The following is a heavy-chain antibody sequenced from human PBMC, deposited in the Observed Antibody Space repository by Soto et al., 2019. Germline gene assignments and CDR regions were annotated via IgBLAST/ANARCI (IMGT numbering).Heavy chain of an antibody. CDR3: ARHTGIAFRPTVWFAP. CDR1: GGSISSSSYY. Sequence: SETLSLTCSVSGGSISSSSYYWGWIRQPPGKGLEWIGSMYYGGSTYYNPSLKSRGNISVDTSKNQFSLKLSSVTAADTAVYYCARHTGIAFRPTVWFAPWGKGNLVTVPS. CDR2: MYYGGST. D-gene: IGHD6-13*01. J-gene: IGHJ5*02. V-gene: IGHV4-39*01.